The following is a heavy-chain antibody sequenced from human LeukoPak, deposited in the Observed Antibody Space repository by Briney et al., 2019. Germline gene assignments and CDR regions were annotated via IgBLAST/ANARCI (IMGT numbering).Heavy chain of an antibody. J-gene: IGHJ5*02. Sequence: GGSLRLSCAASGFTFSTYEMNWVRQAPGQGLEWISYISSRGTTMYYADSVQGRFTVSRDNAKSSLYLQMNSLRAEDTAAYYCARVSRNWFDPWGQGTLVTVSS. CDR1: GFTFSTYE. V-gene: IGHV3-48*03. CDR2: ISSRGTTM. CDR3: ARVSRNWFDP.